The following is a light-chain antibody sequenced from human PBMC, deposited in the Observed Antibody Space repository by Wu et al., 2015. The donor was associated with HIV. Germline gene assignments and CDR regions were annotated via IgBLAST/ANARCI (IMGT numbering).Light chain of an antibody. Sequence: EIVMTQPPATLSVSPGERATLSCRASQSVSSNLAWYQQKPGQAPRLLIYGAFTRATGIPARFSGSGSGTEFTLTISSMQSEDFAVYYCQQYNNWQTFGQGTKVEIK. J-gene: IGKJ1*01. CDR2: GAF. CDR1: QSVSSN. V-gene: IGKV3-15*01. CDR3: QQYNNWQT.